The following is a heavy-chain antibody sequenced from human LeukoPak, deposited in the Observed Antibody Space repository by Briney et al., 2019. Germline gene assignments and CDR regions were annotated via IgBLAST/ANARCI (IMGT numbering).Heavy chain of an antibody. J-gene: IGHJ4*02. Sequence: SETLSLTCTVSGYSISSGYYWGWIRQPPGKGLEWIGSIYHSGSTYYNPSLKSRVTISVDTSKNQFSLKLSSVTAADTAVYYCARVANWERDYWGQGTLVTVSP. CDR1: GYSISSGYY. CDR2: IYHSGST. V-gene: IGHV4-38-2*02. CDR3: ARVANWERDY. D-gene: IGHD7-27*01.